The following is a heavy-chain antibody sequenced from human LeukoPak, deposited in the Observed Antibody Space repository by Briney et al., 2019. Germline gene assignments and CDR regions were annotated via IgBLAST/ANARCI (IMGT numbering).Heavy chain of an antibody. D-gene: IGHD2-15*01. V-gene: IGHV3-21*01. J-gene: IGHJ4*02. CDR1: GFTFSSYS. CDR3: ARAPRAATNFDY. Sequence: GGSLRLSCAASGFTFSSYSMNWVRQAPGKGLEWVSSISSSSSYIYYADSVKGRFTISRDNAKNSLYLQMNSLRAEDTAVYYCARAPRAATNFDYWGQGILVTVSS. CDR2: ISSSSSYI.